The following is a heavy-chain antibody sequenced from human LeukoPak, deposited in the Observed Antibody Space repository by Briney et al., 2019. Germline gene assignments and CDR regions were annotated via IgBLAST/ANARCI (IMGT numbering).Heavy chain of an antibody. CDR2: ISGYNGNT. Sequence: ASVKVSCKASGYTFTSYGISSVRQAPGQRLEWMGWISGYNGNTNYAQKLQGRVTMTTDTSTSTAYMELRSLRSDDTAVYYCARAPRDGDYGWFDPWGQGTLVTVSS. CDR3: ARAPRDGDYGWFDP. V-gene: IGHV1-18*01. D-gene: IGHD4-17*01. J-gene: IGHJ5*02. CDR1: GYTFTSYG.